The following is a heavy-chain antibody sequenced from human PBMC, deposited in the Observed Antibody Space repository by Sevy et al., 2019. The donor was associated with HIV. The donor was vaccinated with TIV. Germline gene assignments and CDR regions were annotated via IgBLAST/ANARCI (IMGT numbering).Heavy chain of an antibody. D-gene: IGHD5-12*01. CDR1: GGSISAYY. J-gene: IGHJ5*02. V-gene: IGHV4-59*01. Sequence: SETLSLTCTVSGGSISAYYWSWIRQPPGKPLECIGYIYYTGSTNYNPSLKSRVTISVDTSKNQFSLKLNSVTAADTAVYFCARAPPVRSGDDSLNWFDPWGQGTLVTVSS. CDR2: IYYTGST. CDR3: ARAPPVRSGDDSLNWFDP.